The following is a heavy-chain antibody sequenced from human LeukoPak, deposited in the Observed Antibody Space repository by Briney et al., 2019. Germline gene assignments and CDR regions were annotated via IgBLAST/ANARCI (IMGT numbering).Heavy chain of an antibody. J-gene: IGHJ4*02. CDR2: INPNSGGT. D-gene: IGHD3-10*01. CDR3: ARGPRYGSGDYYNNY. V-gene: IGHV1-2*02. Sequence: ASVKVSCKASGFTFTGYYIYWVRQAPGQGLEWMGWINPNSGGTNYALKFQGRGTMTRDTSISTAYMELSRLRSDDTAVYYCARGPRYGSGDYYNNYWGQGTLVTVSS. CDR1: GFTFTGYY.